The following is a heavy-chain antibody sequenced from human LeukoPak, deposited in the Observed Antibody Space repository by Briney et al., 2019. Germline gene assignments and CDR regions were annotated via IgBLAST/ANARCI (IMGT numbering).Heavy chain of an antibody. CDR3: ARRLAVAGAYWYFDL. J-gene: IGHJ2*01. CDR2: IYYSGST. V-gene: IGHV4-59*08. CDR1: GGSISSYY. D-gene: IGHD6-19*01. Sequence: SETLSLTCTVSGGSISSYYWSWIRQPPGKGLEWIGYIYYSGSTNYNPSLKSRVTISVDTSKNQFSLKLSSVTAADTAVYYCARRLAVAGAYWYFDLWGRGTLVTVSS.